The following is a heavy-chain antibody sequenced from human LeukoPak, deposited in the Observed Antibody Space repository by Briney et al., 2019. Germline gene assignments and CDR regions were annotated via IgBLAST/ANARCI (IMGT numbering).Heavy chain of an antibody. V-gene: IGHV3-23*01. CDR1: GFTLSSYA. D-gene: IGHD2-2*01. CDR2: ISGRSGGTT. CDR3: AKGGYCTSTSCYLLE. Sequence: GGSLRLSCAASGFTLSSYAMNWVRRTPGKGLEWVSSISGRSGGTTNYADSVKGRFTIYRDNSKNTLYLQMNSLRAEDTAVYFCAKGGYCTSTSCYLLEWGQGTLVTVSS. J-gene: IGHJ4*02.